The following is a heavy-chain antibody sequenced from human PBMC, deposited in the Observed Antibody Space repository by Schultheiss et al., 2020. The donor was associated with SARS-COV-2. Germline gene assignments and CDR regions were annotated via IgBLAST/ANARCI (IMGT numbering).Heavy chain of an antibody. CDR1: GGSISSYY. D-gene: IGHD2-2*02. V-gene: IGHV4-59*01. Sequence: SETLSLTCTVSGGSISSYYWSWIRQPPGKGLEWFGYIYYSGSTNYNPSLKSRVTISVDTSKNQFSLKLSSVTAADTAVYYCARAQYPSLGYCSSTSCYTSHWFDPWGQGTLVTVSS. J-gene: IGHJ5*02. CDR2: IYYSGST. CDR3: ARAQYPSLGYCSSTSCYTSHWFDP.